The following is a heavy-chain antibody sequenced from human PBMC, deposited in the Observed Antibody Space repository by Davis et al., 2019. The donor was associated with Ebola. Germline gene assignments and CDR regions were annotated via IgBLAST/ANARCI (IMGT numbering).Heavy chain of an antibody. CDR3: ARLAATTDYFYQYMDV. J-gene: IGHJ6*03. CDR2: ISHDATNE. CDR1: GFRFSSYA. D-gene: IGHD1-26*01. V-gene: IGHV3-30*04. Sequence: GGSLRLSCVASGFRFSSYAMHWVRQAPGKGLEWVSLISHDATNEYYADSVKGRFTISRDISKSTLYLQMSSLRTEDSAIYYCARLAATTDYFYQYMDVWGKGATVTVSS.